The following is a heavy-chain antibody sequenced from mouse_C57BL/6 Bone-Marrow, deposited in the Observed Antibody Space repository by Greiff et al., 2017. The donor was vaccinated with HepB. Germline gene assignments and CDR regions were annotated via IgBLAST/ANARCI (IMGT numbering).Heavy chain of an antibody. CDR3: TRDTAHLLWDY. Sequence: EVMLVESGEGLVKPGGSLKLSCAASGFTFSSYAMSWVRQTPVKRLEWVAYISSGGDYIYYADTVKGRFTISRDNARNTLYLQMSSLKSEDTAMYYCTRDTAHLLWDYWGQGTTLTVSS. CDR2: ISSGGDYI. CDR1: GFTFSSYA. V-gene: IGHV5-9-1*02. D-gene: IGHD2-1*01. J-gene: IGHJ2*01.